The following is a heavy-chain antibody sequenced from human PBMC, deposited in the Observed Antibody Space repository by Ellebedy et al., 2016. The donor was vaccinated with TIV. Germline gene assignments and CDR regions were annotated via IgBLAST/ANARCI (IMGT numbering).Heavy chain of an antibody. CDR2: IKQDGSEK. CDR3: ARDPGRIAADY. V-gene: IGHV3-7*01. J-gene: IGHJ4*02. CDR1: GFTFSSYA. D-gene: IGHD6-13*01. Sequence: LSLTCAASGFTFSSYAMSWVRQAPGKGLEWVANIKQDGSEKYYVDSVKGRFTISRDNAKNSLYLQMNSLRAEDTAVYYCARDPGRIAADYWGQGTLVTVSS.